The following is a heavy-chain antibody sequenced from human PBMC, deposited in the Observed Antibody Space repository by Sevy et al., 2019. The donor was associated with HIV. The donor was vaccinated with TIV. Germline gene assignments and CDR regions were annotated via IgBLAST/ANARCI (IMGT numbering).Heavy chain of an antibody. J-gene: IGHJ6*02. D-gene: IGHD6-25*01. CDR2: INGRGGST. CDR1: GFTFSSFA. CDR3: ARHRGAAAGLFVRMDV. Sequence: GGSLRLSCAASGFASGFTFSSFAMSWVRQLPGKGLEWVSTINGRGGSTYYADSVKGRFTLSRDNSNNALYLHMNSLRDEDTALYYCARHRGAAAGLFVRMDVWGQGTTVTVSS. V-gene: IGHV3-23*01.